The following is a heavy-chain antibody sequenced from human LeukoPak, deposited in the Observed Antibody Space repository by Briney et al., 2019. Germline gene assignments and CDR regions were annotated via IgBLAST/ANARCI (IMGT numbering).Heavy chain of an antibody. V-gene: IGHV3-23*01. J-gene: IGHJ4*02. CDR2: ISGSGGST. CDR3: AKEGQSGWYYFDY. Sequence: GGSLRPSCAASGFTFSSYAMSWVRQAPGRGLEWVSAISGSGGSTYYADSVKGRFTISRDNSKNTLYLQMNSLRAEDTAVYYCAKEGQSGWYYFDYWGQGTLVTVSS. CDR1: GFTFSSYA. D-gene: IGHD6-19*01.